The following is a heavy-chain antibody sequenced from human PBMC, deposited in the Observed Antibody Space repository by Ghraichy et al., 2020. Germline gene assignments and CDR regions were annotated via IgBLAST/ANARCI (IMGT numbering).Heavy chain of an antibody. CDR3: ARDRTGGAYYGSGSYLA. D-gene: IGHD3-10*01. J-gene: IGHJ5*02. CDR2: ISTYNGET. V-gene: IGHV1-18*04. CDR1: GYTFTSYD. Sequence: VKVSCKASGYTFTSYDISWLRQAPGQGLEWVGWISTYNGETNYAQKLQGRVTMTTDTSTSTAYMDLRSLTSDDTAVYYCARDRTGGAYYGSGSYLAWGQGTLVTVSS.